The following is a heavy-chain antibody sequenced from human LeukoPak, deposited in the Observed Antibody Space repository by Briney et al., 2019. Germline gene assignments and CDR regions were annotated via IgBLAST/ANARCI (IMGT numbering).Heavy chain of an antibody. Sequence: GGSLRLSCAASGFTFSRYSMNWVRQAPGKGLEWVLSITSSSSCIYYADSVKGRFTISRDNAKNSLYLQMNSLRAEETAVYYCAREAFYDYVWGSYPRLFDSWGQGTLVTVSS. D-gene: IGHD3-16*02. J-gene: IGHJ4*02. CDR1: GFTFSRYS. CDR3: AREAFYDYVWGSYPRLFDS. CDR2: ITSSSSCI. V-gene: IGHV3-21*01.